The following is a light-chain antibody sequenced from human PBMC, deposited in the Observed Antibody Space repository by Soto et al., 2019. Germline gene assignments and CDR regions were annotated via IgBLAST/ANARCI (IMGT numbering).Light chain of an antibody. Sequence: ELVMTQSPATLSVSPGERATLSWRAMQSVNSNVAWYQQKPAQSPTLLIFGASTRATGILASFSGSGSGTDFTLTISSLEPEDFAVYYCQQRSNWPGLTFGGGTKVDI. CDR2: GAS. J-gene: IGKJ4*01. CDR3: QQRSNWPGLT. V-gene: IGKV3-11*01. CDR1: QSVNSN.